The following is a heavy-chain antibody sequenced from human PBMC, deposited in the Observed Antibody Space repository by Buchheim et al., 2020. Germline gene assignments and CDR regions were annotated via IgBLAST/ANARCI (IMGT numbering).Heavy chain of an antibody. D-gene: IGHD3-10*01. CDR1: GASLSDTTYY. CDR3: ARADKYGSPSGGL. J-gene: IGHJ4*02. Sequence: QLQLQESGPGLVKSSETLSLTCSVSGASLSDTTYYWGWIRQPPGKGLEWIGSVRYSGSSYYNPSLKNRVTISLDTPKNQFSLILRSVTAADTAVYYCARADKYGSPSGGLWGQGTL. V-gene: IGHV4-39*07. CDR2: VRYSGSS.